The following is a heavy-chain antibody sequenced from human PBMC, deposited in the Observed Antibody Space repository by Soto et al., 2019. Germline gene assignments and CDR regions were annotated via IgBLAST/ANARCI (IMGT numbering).Heavy chain of an antibody. V-gene: IGHV1-69*10. CDR3: ARDNRYSSRWYWFDP. J-gene: IGHJ5*02. D-gene: IGHD6-13*01. CDR1: GGTFSSYT. Sequence: VKVSCKASGGTFSSYTISWVRQAPGQGLEWMGRIIPILGIATYAQKFQGRVTITADKSTSTAYMELSSLRSEDTAVYYCARDNRYSSRWYWFDPWGKGTLVTVSS. CDR2: IIPILGIA.